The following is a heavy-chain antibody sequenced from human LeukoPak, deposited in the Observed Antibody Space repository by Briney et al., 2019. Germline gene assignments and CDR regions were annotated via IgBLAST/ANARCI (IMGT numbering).Heavy chain of an antibody. CDR2: ISYDGSNK. CDR1: GFTFSSYG. V-gene: IGHV3-30*18. CDR3: AKVLLRLGELSPFDY. J-gene: IGHJ4*02. D-gene: IGHD3-16*02. Sequence: GGSLRPSCAASGFTFSSYGMHWVRQAPGKGLEWVAVISYDGSNKYYADSVKGRFTIPRDNSKNTLYLQMNSLRAEDTAVYYCAKVLLRLGELSPFDYWGQGTLVTVSS.